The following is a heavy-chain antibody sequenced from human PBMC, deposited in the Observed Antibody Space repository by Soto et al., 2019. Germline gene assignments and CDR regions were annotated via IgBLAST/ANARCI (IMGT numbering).Heavy chain of an antibody. D-gene: IGHD2-15*01. V-gene: IGHV4-34*01. Sequence: TSETLSLTCAVYGGSFSGYYWSWIRQPPGKGLEWIGEINHSGSTNYNPSLKSRVTISVDTSKNQFSLKLSSVAAADTAVYYCARGELVCSGGSCYRLFQHWGQGTLVTVSS. CDR1: GGSFSGYY. J-gene: IGHJ1*01. CDR2: INHSGST. CDR3: ARGELVCSGGSCYRLFQH.